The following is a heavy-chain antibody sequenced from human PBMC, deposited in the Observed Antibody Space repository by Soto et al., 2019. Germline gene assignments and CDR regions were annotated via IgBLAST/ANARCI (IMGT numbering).Heavy chain of an antibody. Sequence: GESLKISCKGSGYTFTNYLIGWVRQMPGKGLEWMGIIYPGDSDTKYNPSFQGQVTISAEKSITTTYLRWTSLKASDTAIYYCPATIFYYVMDVWGQGTTVT. V-gene: IGHV5-51*01. CDR1: GYTFTNYL. J-gene: IGHJ6*02. CDR2: IYPGDSDT. D-gene: IGHD3-3*01. CDR3: PATIFYYVMDV.